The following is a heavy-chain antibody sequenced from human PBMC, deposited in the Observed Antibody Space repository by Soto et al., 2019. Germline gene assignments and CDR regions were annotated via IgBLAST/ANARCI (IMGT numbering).Heavy chain of an antibody. CDR3: ATDDYGIFPY. CDR2: IDTRSGGT. D-gene: IGHD3-10*01. J-gene: IGHJ4*02. Sequence: HVQLVQSGTEVKKPGASVRVSCMVSGYPFTTYYIHWVRQAPGQGLEWMGWIDTRSGGTVYEQKFQGRVTMTRDTSISTVYMDLSGLTSDDTALYCCATDDYGIFPYWGQGSLVTGSS. CDR1: GYPFTTYY. V-gene: IGHV1-2*02.